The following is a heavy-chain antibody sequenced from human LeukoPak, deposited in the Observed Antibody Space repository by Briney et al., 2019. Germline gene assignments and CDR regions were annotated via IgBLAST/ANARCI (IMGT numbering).Heavy chain of an antibody. CDR3: TRHVPNSGYANFDY. D-gene: IGHD5-12*01. CDR2: VRSKSNYYAT. V-gene: IGHV3-73*01. J-gene: IGHJ4*02. CDR1: GFTFSGSA. Sequence: GGSLKLSCAASGFTFSGSAMHWVRQAPGKGLEWVGRVRSKSNYYATAYAASVKGRFIISRDDSKNTAYLQMNSLKTEDTAVYFCTRHVPNSGYANFDYWGQGTLVTVSS.